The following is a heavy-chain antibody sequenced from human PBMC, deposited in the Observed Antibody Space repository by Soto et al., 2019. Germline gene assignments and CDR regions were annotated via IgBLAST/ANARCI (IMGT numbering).Heavy chain of an antibody. Sequence: ISSKASGYNFTSYEVSWFRQAPGQELEWMGWISAYNGNTNYAQKLQGRVTMTTDTSTSTAYMELRSLRSDDTAVYYCERAGITIFDYWGQGTLVTVSS. J-gene: IGHJ4*02. CDR3: ERAGITIFDY. CDR2: ISAYNGNT. V-gene: IGHV1-18*01. D-gene: IGHD3-3*01. CDR1: GYNFTSYE.